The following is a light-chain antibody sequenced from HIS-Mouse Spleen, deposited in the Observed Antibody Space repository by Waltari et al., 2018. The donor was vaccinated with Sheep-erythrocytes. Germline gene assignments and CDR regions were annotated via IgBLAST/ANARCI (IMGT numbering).Light chain of an antibody. V-gene: IGLV2-11*01. Sequence: QSALTQPRSVSGSPGQSVTISCTGTSSDVGGYNYLSWYQQHPGKAPKLMIYDVSKRPSGVHDRFSGSKSGNTASLTISGLQAEDEADYYCCSYAGSYNHVFATGTKVTVL. CDR1: SSDVGGYNY. J-gene: IGLJ1*01. CDR3: CSYAGSYNHV. CDR2: DVS.